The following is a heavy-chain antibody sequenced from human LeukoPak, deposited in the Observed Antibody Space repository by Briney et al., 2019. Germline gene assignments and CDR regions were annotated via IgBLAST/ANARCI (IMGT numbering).Heavy chain of an antibody. CDR2: IYHSGST. Sequence: SETLSLTCTVSGGSISSYYWSWIRQPPGKRLEWIGYIYHSGSTNYNSSLKSRVTISVDTSKNQFSLKLSSVTAADMAVYYCARHAAFAEYQSHLTHFDYWGQGTLVTVSS. CDR1: GGSISSYY. V-gene: IGHV4-59*08. CDR3: ARHAAFAEYQSHLTHFDY. J-gene: IGHJ4*02. D-gene: IGHD2-2*01.